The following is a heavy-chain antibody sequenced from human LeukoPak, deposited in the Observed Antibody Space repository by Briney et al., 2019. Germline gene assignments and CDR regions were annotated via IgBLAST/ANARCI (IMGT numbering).Heavy chain of an antibody. V-gene: IGHV1-69*04. D-gene: IGHD5-18*01. CDR1: GGTFSSYA. CDR2: IIPILGIA. J-gene: IGHJ3*02. Sequence: SVKVSCKASGGTFSSYAISWVRQAPGQGLEWMGRIIPILGIANYAQKFQGRVTITADKSTSTAYMELSSLSSEDTAVYYCASPPSWLQLWTQDAFDIWGQGTMVTVSS. CDR3: ASPPSWLQLWTQDAFDI.